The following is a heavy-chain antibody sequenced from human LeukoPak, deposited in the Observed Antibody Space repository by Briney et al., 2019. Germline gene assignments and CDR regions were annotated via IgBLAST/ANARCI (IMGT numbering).Heavy chain of an antibody. V-gene: IGHV3-21*01. CDR2: ISSSSSYI. CDR1: GSTFSSYS. CDR3: ARVLAGYDFWSGYYIY. D-gene: IGHD3-3*01. J-gene: IGHJ4*02. Sequence: GGSLRLSCAASGSTFSSYSMNWVRQAPGKGLEWVSSISSSSSYIYYADSVKGRFTISRDNAKNSLYLQMNSLRAEDTAVYYCARVLAGYDFWSGYYIYWGQGTLVTVSS.